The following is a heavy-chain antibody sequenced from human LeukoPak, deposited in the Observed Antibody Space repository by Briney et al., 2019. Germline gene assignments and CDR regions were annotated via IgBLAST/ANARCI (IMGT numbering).Heavy chain of an antibody. CDR1: GGSLSGYY. CDR3: ARYVGEPGTPRDPSGTDWFDP. J-gene: IGHJ5*02. CDR2: AYQTGST. Sequence: PSETLSLTCTVSGGSLSGYYWSWIRQPPGKGLEFIGFAYQTGSTAYNPSLGSRVTISVDTSNNQFSLQLTSVTAADTAMYYCARYVGEPGTPRDPSGTDWFDPWGQGTLVTVSS. D-gene: IGHD6-13*01. V-gene: IGHV4-59*01.